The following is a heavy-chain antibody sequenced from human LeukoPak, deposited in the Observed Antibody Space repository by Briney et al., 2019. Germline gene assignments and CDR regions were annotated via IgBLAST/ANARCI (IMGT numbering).Heavy chain of an antibody. CDR1: GFSFSNYD. Sequence: GGSLRLSCAASGFSFSNYDMQWVRQAPAKGLEWGAVIWYDGSNKYYAESVKGRFTISRDNSKNTLYLQMNSLRVEDTAVYYCARGDPTVTTKQNFDYWGQGTLVTVSS. J-gene: IGHJ4*02. CDR2: IWYDGSNK. CDR3: ARGDPTVTTKQNFDY. D-gene: IGHD4-17*01. V-gene: IGHV3-33*01.